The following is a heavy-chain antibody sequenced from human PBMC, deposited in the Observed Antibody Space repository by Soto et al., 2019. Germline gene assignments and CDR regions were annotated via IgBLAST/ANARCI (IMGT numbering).Heavy chain of an antibody. Sequence: GGSLRLSCSASGFTFSSYAMHWVRQAPGKGLEYVSAISSNGGSTYYADSVKGRFTISRDNSKNTLYLQMSSLRAEDTAVYYCVKGYCSGGSCYKRGYYYGMDVWGQGTTVTVSS. CDR3: VKGYCSGGSCYKRGYYYGMDV. V-gene: IGHV3-64D*08. CDR1: GFTFSSYA. J-gene: IGHJ6*02. CDR2: ISSNGGST. D-gene: IGHD2-15*01.